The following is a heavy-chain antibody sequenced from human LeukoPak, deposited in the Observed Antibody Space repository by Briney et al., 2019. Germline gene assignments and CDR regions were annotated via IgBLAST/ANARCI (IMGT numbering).Heavy chain of an antibody. D-gene: IGHD3-16*02. V-gene: IGHV3-23*01. Sequence: PGGSLRLSCSASGFTFSNYVMNWVRQAPGKGLEWVSTITSGGGAFYADSVKGRFTISRDNSRSTLYLQMNSLRAEDTAVYYCARDDYELSMYFDLWGRGTLVTVSS. CDR2: ITSGGGA. CDR1: GFTFSNYV. CDR3: ARDDYELSMYFDL. J-gene: IGHJ2*01.